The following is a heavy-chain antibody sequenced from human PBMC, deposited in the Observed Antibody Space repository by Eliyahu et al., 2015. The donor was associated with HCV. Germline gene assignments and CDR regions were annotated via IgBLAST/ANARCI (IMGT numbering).Heavy chain of an antibody. D-gene: IGHD6-6*01. Sequence: EVQLVESGGGLVQPGGSLRLSCAASGFTFSRYWMSWVRQAPGKGLESVANIKEDGNENYYVDSVKGRFTISRDNPKKSLYLQMNTLRAEDTAVYYCARDPGSNAFDIWGQGTMVTVSS. CDR2: IKEDGNEN. CDR1: GFTFSRYW. V-gene: IGHV3-7*03. J-gene: IGHJ3*02. CDR3: ARDPGSNAFDI.